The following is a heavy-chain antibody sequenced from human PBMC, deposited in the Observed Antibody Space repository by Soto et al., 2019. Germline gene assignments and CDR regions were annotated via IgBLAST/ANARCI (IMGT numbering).Heavy chain of an antibody. J-gene: IGHJ3*02. CDR1: GYTFTSYY. CDR2: INPSGGST. D-gene: IGHD3-22*01. Sequence: ASVKVSCKASGYTFTSYYMHWVRQAPGQGLEWMGIINPSGGSTSYAQKFQGRVTMTRDTSTSTVYMELSSLRSEDTAVYYCAREHYYDSSGYIHGAFDIWGQGTMVTVSS. V-gene: IGHV1-46*01. CDR3: AREHYYDSSGYIHGAFDI.